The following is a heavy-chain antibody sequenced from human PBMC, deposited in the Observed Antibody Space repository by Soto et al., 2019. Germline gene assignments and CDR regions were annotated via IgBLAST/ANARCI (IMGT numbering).Heavy chain of an antibody. CDR2: IYHSGST. J-gene: IGHJ4*02. CDR1: GGSISSGGYS. CDR3: DRATYYYDSSGSHPLDY. V-gene: IGHV4-30-2*01. Sequence: SETLSLTCAVSGGSISSGGYSWSWIRQPPGKGLEWIGYIYHSGSTYYNPSLKSRVTISVDRSKNQFSLKLSSVTAADTAVYYCDRATYYYDSSGSHPLDYWGQGTLVTVSS. D-gene: IGHD3-22*01.